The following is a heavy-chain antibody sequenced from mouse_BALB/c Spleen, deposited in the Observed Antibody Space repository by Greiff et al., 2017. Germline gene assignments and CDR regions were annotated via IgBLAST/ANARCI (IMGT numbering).Heavy chain of an antibody. Sequence: QVQLQQSGAELVRPGTSVKVSCKASGYAFTNYLIEWVKQRPGQGLEWIGVINPGSGGTNYNEKFKGKATLTADKSSSTAYMQLSSLTSDDSAVYFCARWTTRAMDYWGQGTSVTVSS. J-gene: IGHJ4*01. CDR1: GYAFTNYL. D-gene: IGHD1-1*01. CDR2: INPGSGGT. CDR3: ARWTTRAMDY. V-gene: IGHV1-54*01.